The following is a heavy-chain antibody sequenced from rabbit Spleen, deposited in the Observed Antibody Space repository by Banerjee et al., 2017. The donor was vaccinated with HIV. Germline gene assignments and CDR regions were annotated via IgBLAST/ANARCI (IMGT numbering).Heavy chain of an antibody. D-gene: IGHD1-1*01. CDR3: AREDVGGSYTL. J-gene: IGHJ4*01. V-gene: IGHV1S43*01. CDR1: GFDFSGGYD. Sequence: QLEESGGGLVKPEGSLTLTCKASGFDFSGGYDMCWVRQAPGKGLEWIGIIYGIIDTRYYASWVNGRFTISSDNAQNTVDLQMHSLTAADTATYFCAREDVGGSYTLWGQGTLVTVS. CDR2: IYGIIDTR.